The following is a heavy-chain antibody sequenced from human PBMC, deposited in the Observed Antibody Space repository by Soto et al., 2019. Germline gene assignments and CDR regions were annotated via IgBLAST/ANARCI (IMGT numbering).Heavy chain of an antibody. CDR3: AREMGACSDSSCYPGPYDS. CDR1: GFTFTSYS. CDR2: ITSKSTTI. J-gene: IGHJ5*02. V-gene: IGHV3-48*02. D-gene: IGHD3-16*01. Sequence: GSLRLSCAASGFTFTSYSMNWVRQAPGQGLEWVSCITSKSTTIKYADSVKGRFTVSRDNAKNSLYLQLNSLRDEDTAVYYCAREMGACSDSSCYPGPYDSWGQGTLVTVSS.